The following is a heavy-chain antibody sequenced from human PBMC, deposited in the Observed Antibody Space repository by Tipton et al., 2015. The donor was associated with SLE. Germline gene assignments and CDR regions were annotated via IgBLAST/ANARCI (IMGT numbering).Heavy chain of an antibody. CDR1: GDSISISTYS. Sequence: TLSLTCPVSGDSISISTYSWGWIRQPPGKGLEWIGSMFYSGSTYYNPSLNSRVTISVDTSKNQFSLKLSSMPAADTAVYYCARHAAVVGNFQHWGPGTLVTVSS. J-gene: IGHJ1*01. CDR3: ARHAAVVGNFQH. CDR2: MFYSGST. D-gene: IGHD6-19*01. V-gene: IGHV4-39*01.